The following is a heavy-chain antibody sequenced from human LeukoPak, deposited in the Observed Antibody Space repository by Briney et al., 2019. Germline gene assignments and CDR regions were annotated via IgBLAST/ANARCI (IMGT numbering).Heavy chain of an antibody. CDR2: INSDGSST. J-gene: IGHJ6*02. V-gene: IGHV3-74*01. CDR1: GFTLSSYW. CDR3: ARDYYGMDV. Sequence: PGGSLRLSCAADGFTLSSYWTHCDRQAPGKGMVWVSRINSDGSSTSYADSGKGRFTISRDNDKNTLHLQMNSLRAEDTAVYYCARDYYGMDVWGQGTTVTVSS.